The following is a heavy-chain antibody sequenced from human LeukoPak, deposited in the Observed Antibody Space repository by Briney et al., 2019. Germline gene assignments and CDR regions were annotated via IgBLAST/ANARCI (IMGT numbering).Heavy chain of an antibody. Sequence: PVGSLRLSCAASGFTFSNAWMSWIRQAPGTGLEWVGRINTKTDGGTTDYAAPVKGRFSISRDDSKTTLYLQMNSLKTEDTAVYYCTTGLGDNWGQGTLVTVSS. V-gene: IGHV3-15*01. CDR3: TTGLGDN. J-gene: IGHJ4*02. CDR1: GFTFSNAW. CDR2: INTKTDGGTT. D-gene: IGHD3-16*01.